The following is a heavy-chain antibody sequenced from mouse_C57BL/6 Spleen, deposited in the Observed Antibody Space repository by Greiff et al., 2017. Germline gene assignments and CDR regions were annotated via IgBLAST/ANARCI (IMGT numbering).Heavy chain of an antibody. D-gene: IGHD2-3*01. J-gene: IGHJ4*01. CDR2: IYPGGGYT. CDR1: GYTFTNYW. CDR3: ARRSYDGYPYAMDY. Sequence: QVQLQQSGAELVRPGTSVKMSCKASGYTFTNYWIGWAKQRPGHGLEWIGDIYPGGGYTNYNEKFKGKATLTADKSSSTAYMQFSSLTSEDSAIYYCARRSYDGYPYAMDYWGQGTSVTVSS. V-gene: IGHV1-63*01.